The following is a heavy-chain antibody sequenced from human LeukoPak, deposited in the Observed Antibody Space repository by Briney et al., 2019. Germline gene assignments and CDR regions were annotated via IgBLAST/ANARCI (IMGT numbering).Heavy chain of an antibody. J-gene: IGHJ2*01. CDR2: INHSGST. Sequence: SETLSLTCAVYGGSFSGYYWSWIRQPPGKGLEWIGEINHSGSTNYNPSLKSRVTISVDTSKNQVSLKLNSVTAADTAVYYCARSSPGGYSYWYFDLWGRGTLVIVSS. D-gene: IGHD3-22*01. CDR1: GGSFSGYY. V-gene: IGHV4-34*01. CDR3: ARSSPGGYSYWYFDL.